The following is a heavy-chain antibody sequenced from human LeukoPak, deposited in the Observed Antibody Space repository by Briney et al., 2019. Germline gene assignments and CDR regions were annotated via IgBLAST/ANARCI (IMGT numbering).Heavy chain of an antibody. CDR1: GYTFTSYG. Sequence: ASVKVSCKASGYTFTSYGISWVRQAPGQGLEWMGWISAYNGNTNYAQKLQDRVTMTTDTSTSTAYMELRSLRSDDTAVYYCARLYCSSTSCYLDYYYYGMDVWGQGTTVTVSS. V-gene: IGHV1-18*01. D-gene: IGHD2-2*01. CDR2: ISAYNGNT. J-gene: IGHJ6*02. CDR3: ARLYCSSTSCYLDYYYYGMDV.